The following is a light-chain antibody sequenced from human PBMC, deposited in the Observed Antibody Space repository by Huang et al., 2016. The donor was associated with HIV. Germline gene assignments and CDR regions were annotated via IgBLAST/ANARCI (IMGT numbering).Light chain of an antibody. Sequence: DIQMTQSPSSLSASVGDRVTISCRASQGIANHLAWYQQRPGKAPKLLIYAASALQSGVPSRFSGSGSGTEFALTISSLQPEDVATCFCQKYNSAPRTFGPGTKVEIK. CDR2: AAS. CDR3: QKYNSAPRT. J-gene: IGKJ3*01. V-gene: IGKV1-27*01. CDR1: QGIANH.